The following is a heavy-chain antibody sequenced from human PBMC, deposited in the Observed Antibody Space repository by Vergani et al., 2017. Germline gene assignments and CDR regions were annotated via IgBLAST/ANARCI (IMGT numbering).Heavy chain of an antibody. D-gene: IGHD6-19*01. CDR2: IIPILGIA. CDR3: ARGVVAVAGTFDY. CDR1: GGTFSSYA. V-gene: IGHV1-69*04. Sequence: QVQLVQSGAEVKKPGSSVKVSCKASGGTFSSYAISWVRQAPGQGLEWMGRIIPILGIANYAQKFQGRVTITADKSTSTAYMERSSLRSEDTAVYYCARGVVAVAGTFDYWGQGTLVTVSS. J-gene: IGHJ4*02.